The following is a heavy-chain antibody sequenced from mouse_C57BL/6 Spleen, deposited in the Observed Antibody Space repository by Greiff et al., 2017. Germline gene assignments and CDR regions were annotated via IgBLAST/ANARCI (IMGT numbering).Heavy chain of an antibody. CDR2: ISSGGSYT. CDR3: ARCGYDVSWYFDV. CDR1: GFTFSSYG. V-gene: IGHV5-6*01. D-gene: IGHD2-2*01. J-gene: IGHJ1*03. Sequence: DVQLVASGGDLVKPGGSLKLSCAASGFTFSSYGMSWVRQTPDKRLEWVATISSGGSYTYYPDSVKGRFTISRDNAKNTLYLQMSSLKSEDTAMYYCARCGYDVSWYFDVWGTGTTVTVSS.